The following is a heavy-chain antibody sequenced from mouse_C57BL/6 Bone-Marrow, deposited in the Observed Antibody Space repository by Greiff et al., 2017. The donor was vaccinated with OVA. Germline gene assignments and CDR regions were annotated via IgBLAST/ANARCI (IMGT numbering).Heavy chain of an antibody. J-gene: IGHJ3*01. CDR1: GYTFTSYG. CDR2: IYPRSGNT. D-gene: IGHD2-3*01. V-gene: IGHV1-81*01. Sequence: VQLQQSGAELARPGASVKLSCKASGYTFTSYGISWVKQRTGQGLEWIGEIYPRSGNTYYNEKFKGKATLTADKSSSTAYMELRSLTSEDSAVYFGAREGMKWLLPFAYWGQGTLVTVSA. CDR3: AREGMKWLLPFAY.